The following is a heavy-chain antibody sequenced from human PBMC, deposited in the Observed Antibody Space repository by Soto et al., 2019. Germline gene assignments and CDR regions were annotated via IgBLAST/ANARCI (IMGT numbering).Heavy chain of an antibody. Sequence: PXVSLRLSCAACGFSFSSYGMHWVRQAPGKGLEWVAVIWYDVSNKYYADSVKGRFTISRDNSKNTLYLQMNSLRAEDTAVYYCARDWFCSSPSCPPAAAYYYYYGMDVCGQRTTVTVSS. V-gene: IGHV3-33*01. CDR3: ARDWFCSSPSCPPAAAYYYYYGMDV. CDR1: GFSFSSYG. D-gene: IGHD2-2*01. J-gene: IGHJ6*02. CDR2: IWYDVSNK.